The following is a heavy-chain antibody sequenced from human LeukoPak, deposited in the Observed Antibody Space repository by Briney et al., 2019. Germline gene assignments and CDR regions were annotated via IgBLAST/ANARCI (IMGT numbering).Heavy chain of an antibody. CDR2: FDPEDGET. Sequence: GASVKVSCKVSGYTLTELSMHWVRQAPGKGLEWMGGFDPEDGETIYAQKFQGRVTMTEDTSTDTAYMELSSLRSEDTAVYYCATGNLRYGDHEYYFDYWGQGTLVTVSS. CDR1: GYTLTELS. J-gene: IGHJ4*02. D-gene: IGHD4-17*01. V-gene: IGHV1-24*01. CDR3: ATGNLRYGDHEYYFDY.